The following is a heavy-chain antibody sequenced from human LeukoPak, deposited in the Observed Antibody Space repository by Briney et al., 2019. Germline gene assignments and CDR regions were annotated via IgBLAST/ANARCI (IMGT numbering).Heavy chain of an antibody. CDR2: IYTSGST. V-gene: IGHV4-61*02. CDR1: GGSISSGSYY. Sequence: SQTLSLTCTVSGGSISSGSYYWGWIRQPAGKGLEWIGRIYTSGSTNYNPFLKSRVTISVDTSKNQFSLKLSSVTAADTAVYYCAREWTSSSTLVFGFPERGGNWFDPWGKGTLVTVSS. J-gene: IGHJ5*02. CDR3: AREWTSSSTLVFGFPERGGNWFDP. D-gene: IGHD2-2*01.